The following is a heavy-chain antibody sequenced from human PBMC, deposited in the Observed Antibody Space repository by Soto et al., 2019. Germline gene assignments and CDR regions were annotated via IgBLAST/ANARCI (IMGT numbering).Heavy chain of an antibody. CDR2: VSHDGRNT. CDR1: GFTFSDYA. Sequence: VQLVESGGGVVQPGRSLRLSCAASGFTFSDYARHWVRQAPGKGLEWVAVVSHDGRNTHYADSVKGRFTISRDSFKNTVSLEMTSLRAEDKAVYYCAKGGRQWLVTSDFNYWGQGALVTVSS. J-gene: IGHJ4*02. V-gene: IGHV3-30*18. CDR3: AKGGRQWLVTSDFNY. D-gene: IGHD6-19*01.